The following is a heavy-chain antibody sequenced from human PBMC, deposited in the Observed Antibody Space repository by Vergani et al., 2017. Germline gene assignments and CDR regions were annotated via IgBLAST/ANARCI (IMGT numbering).Heavy chain of an antibody. CDR1: GGTFSSYA. J-gene: IGHJ6*02. Sequence: QVQLVQSGAEVKKPGSSVKVSCKASGGTFSSYAISWVRQAPGQGLEWMGGIIPIFGTANYAQKFQGRVTITADESTSTAYMELSSLRSEDTAVYYCAKGVQGLKPSIAARRDYYYGMDVWGQGTTVTVSS. D-gene: IGHD6-6*01. CDR3: AKGVQGLKPSIAARRDYYYGMDV. CDR2: IIPIFGTA. V-gene: IGHV1-69*01.